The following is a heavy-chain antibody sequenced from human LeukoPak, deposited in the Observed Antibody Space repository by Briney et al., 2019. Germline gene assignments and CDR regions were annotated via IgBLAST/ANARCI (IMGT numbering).Heavy chain of an antibody. CDR3: ATRSITMVRGAMDYYYGMDV. D-gene: IGHD3-10*01. J-gene: IGHJ6*02. CDR1: GYTLTELS. Sequence: ASVKVSCKVSGYTLTELSMHWVRQAPGKGLEWMGGFDPEDGETIYAQKFQGRVTMTEDTSTDTAYMELSSLRSEDTAVYYCATRSITMVRGAMDYYYGMDVWSQGTTVTVSS. V-gene: IGHV1-24*01. CDR2: FDPEDGET.